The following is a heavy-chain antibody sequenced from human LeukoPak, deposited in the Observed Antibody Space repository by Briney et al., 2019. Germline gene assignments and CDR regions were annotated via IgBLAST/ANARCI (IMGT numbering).Heavy chain of an antibody. CDR2: IGGSGGTT. V-gene: IGHV3-23*01. CDR3: ARSTNYYGSGTYYFHFDY. D-gene: IGHD3-10*01. CDR1: GFTFSSYA. Sequence: GGSLRLSCAASGFTFSSYAMSWVRQAPGKGLEWVSAIGGSGGTTYYADSVKGRFTISRDNSKNTLYLQMNSLRAEDTAVYYCARSTNYYGSGTYYFHFDYWGQGTLVTVSS. J-gene: IGHJ4*02.